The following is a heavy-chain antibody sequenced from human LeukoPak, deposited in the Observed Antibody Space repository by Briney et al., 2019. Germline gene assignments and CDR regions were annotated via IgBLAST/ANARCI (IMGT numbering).Heavy chain of an antibody. CDR3: ARDYGSGYDLRGHFDY. J-gene: IGHJ4*02. Sequence: PGGSLRLSCAASGFTFSSYSMNWVRQAPGEGLEWVSSISSSSSYIYYAYSVKGRFTISRDNAKNSLYLQMNSLRAEDTAVYYCARDYGSGYDLRGHFDYWGQGTLVTVSS. D-gene: IGHD3-10*01. V-gene: IGHV3-21*01. CDR2: ISSSSSYI. CDR1: GFTFSSYS.